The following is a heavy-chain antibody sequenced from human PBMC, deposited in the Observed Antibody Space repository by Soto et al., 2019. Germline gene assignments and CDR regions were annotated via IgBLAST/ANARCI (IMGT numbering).Heavy chain of an antibody. Sequence: PSETLSLTCTVSGGSISSSSCYWGWIRQPPGKGLEWIGSIYYSGSTYYNPSLKSRVTISVDTSKNQFSLKLSSVTAADTALYYCARQSRSVDYGSGSYSSDYWGQGTLVTVSS. V-gene: IGHV4-39*01. J-gene: IGHJ4*02. CDR2: IYYSGST. CDR1: GGSISSSSCY. CDR3: ARQSRSVDYGSGSYSSDY. D-gene: IGHD3-10*01.